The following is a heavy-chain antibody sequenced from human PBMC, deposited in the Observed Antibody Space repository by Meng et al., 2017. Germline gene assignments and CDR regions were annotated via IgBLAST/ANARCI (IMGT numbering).Heavy chain of an antibody. D-gene: IGHD1-26*01. CDR3: ATDLYRDWFDP. Sequence: VQLVHSGAEGKKPVATVKISCKVSGYTFTDYYMHWVQQAPGKVLEWMGLVDPEDGETIYAETFQGRVTITADTSTDTAYMELSSLRSEDTAVYYCATDLYRDWFDPWGQGTLVTVSS. CDR2: VDPEDGET. J-gene: IGHJ5*02. V-gene: IGHV1-69-2*01. CDR1: GYTFTDYY.